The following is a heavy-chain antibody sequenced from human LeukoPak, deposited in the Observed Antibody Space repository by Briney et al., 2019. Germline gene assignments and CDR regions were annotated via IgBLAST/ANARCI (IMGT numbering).Heavy chain of an antibody. D-gene: IGHD3-3*01. V-gene: IGHV3-15*01. Sequence: GGSLRLSCAASEFTFSNAWMTWVRQAPGKGLEWVGRIKSKTDGGTIDYAAPVKGRFTISRDDSKNTLYLQMNSLTTEDTAVYYCTTETYDFWSGSGDYYYMDVWGKGTTVTVSS. CDR1: EFTFSNAW. CDR3: TTETYDFWSGSGDYYYMDV. J-gene: IGHJ6*03. CDR2: IKSKTDGGTI.